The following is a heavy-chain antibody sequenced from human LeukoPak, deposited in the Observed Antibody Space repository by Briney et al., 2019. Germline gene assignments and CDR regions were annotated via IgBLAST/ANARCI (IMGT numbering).Heavy chain of an antibody. CDR2: IDPNGGGT. D-gene: IGHD5-18*01. J-gene: IGHJ4*02. CDR1: GYTFTGNY. CDR3: ARGYSSLDY. V-gene: IGHV1-2*02. Sequence: ASVKVSCKASGYTFTGNYMHWVRQAPGQGLEWMGWIDPNGGGTNYAQNFQGRVTMTRDTSISTAYMELNRLRSDDTAVYYCARGYSSLDYWGQGTLVTVSS.